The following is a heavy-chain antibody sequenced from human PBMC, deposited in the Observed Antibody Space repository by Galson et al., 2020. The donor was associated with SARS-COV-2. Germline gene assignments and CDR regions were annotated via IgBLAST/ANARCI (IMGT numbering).Heavy chain of an antibody. Sequence: ASETMSLTCTVSGGSISSYYWNWIRQAPGKGLEWIGHLYYSGTTKYNPSLKSRVTISVDTSKNQFSLKVNSVTAADTAVYYCATEFCTNTRCYGLDYWGQGILVTVSS. J-gene: IGHJ4*02. CDR1: GGSISSYY. V-gene: IGHV4-59*01. CDR3: ATEFCTNTRCYGLDY. D-gene: IGHD2-2*01. CDR2: LYYSGTT.